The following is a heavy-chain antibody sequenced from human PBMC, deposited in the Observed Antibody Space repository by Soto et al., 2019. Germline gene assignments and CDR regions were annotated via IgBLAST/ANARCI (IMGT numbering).Heavy chain of an antibody. CDR2: VGGSGDGT. CDR1: GFTFSTYT. J-gene: IGHJ6*02. Sequence: GGSLRLSCAASGFTFSTYTMTWVRQAPGKGLEWVSSVGGSGDGTYYADSVKGRFTISRDNSKNTLYLQMNSLRAEDTAVYYCARDGYSYGYAHYYYYGMDVWGQGTTVTVSS. CDR3: ARDGYSYGYAHYYYYGMDV. V-gene: IGHV3-23*01. D-gene: IGHD5-18*01.